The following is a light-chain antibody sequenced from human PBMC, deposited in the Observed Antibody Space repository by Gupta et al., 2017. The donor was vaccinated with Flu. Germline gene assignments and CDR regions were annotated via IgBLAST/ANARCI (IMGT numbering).Light chain of an antibody. CDR1: QSLGASDGNTY. J-gene: IGKJ1*01. CDR3: GQGKHWPRT. CDR2: KVS. Sequence: DLTMTQSPLSLSVTLGQPASISCRSSQSLGASDGNTYLNWFQQRPGQSPRRLIYKVSIRDSGVPDRFSGSGSGTDFTLNLSRVEAEDVGVYYCGQGKHWPRTFGPGTKVEIK. V-gene: IGKV2-30*01.